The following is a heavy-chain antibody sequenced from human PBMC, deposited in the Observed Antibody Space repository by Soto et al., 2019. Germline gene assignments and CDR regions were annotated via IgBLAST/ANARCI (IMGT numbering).Heavy chain of an antibody. D-gene: IGHD2-15*01. V-gene: IGHV3-15*01. CDR3: TTVVDRIGYCSGGSCYSSLRTTDY. J-gene: IGHJ4*02. CDR2: IKSKTDGGTT. Sequence: GGSLRLSCAASGFTFSNAWMSWVRQAPGKGLEWVGRIKSKTDGGTTDYAAPVKGRFTISRDDSKNTLYLQMNSLKTEDTAVYYCTTVVDRIGYCSGGSCYSSLRTTDYWGQGTLVTVSS. CDR1: GFTFSNAW.